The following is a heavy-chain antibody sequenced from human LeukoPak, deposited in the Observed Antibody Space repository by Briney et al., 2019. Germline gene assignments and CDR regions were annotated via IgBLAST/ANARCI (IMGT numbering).Heavy chain of an antibody. V-gene: IGHV4-61*01. D-gene: IGHD3-16*02. Sequence: PSETLSLTCTVSGGSVSSGSYYWSWIRQPPGKGLEWIGYIYYSGSTNYNPSLKSRVTISVDTSKNQFSLKLSSVTAADTAVYYCARGPNPYYDYVWGSYRYPPRYYYGMDVWGQGTTVTVSS. CDR2: IYYSGST. CDR1: GGSVSSGSYY. CDR3: ARGPNPYYDYVWGSYRYPPRYYYGMDV. J-gene: IGHJ6*02.